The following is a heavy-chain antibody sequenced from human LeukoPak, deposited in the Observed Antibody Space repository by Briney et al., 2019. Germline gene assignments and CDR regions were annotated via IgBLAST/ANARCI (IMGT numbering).Heavy chain of an antibody. J-gene: IGHJ6*04. V-gene: IGHV4-34*01. CDR3: ARGINHCGSGSYQV. Sequence: SETLSLTCAVYGGSFSGYYWSWIRQPPGKGLEWIGEINHSGSTNYNPSLKSRVTISVDTSKNQFSLKLSSVTAADTAVYYCARGINHCGSGSYQVWGKGTTVTVSS. D-gene: IGHD3-10*01. CDR2: INHSGST. CDR1: GGSFSGYY.